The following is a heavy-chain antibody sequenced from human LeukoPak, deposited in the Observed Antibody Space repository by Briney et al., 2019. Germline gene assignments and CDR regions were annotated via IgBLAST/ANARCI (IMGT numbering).Heavy chain of an antibody. D-gene: IGHD5-24*01. CDR1: GGSFSGYY. J-gene: IGHJ4*02. CDR3: ARHKRWGAIDY. CDR2: INHSGST. Sequence: SETLSLTCAVYGGSFSGYYWSWIRQPPGKGLEWIGEINHSGSTNYNPSLKSRVTISVDTSKNQFSLKLSSVTAADTAVYYCARHKRWGAIDYWGQGTLVTVSS. V-gene: IGHV4-34*01.